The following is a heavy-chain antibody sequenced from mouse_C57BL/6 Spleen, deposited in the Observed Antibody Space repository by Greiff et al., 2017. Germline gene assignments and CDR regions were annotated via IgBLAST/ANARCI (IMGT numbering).Heavy chain of an antibody. V-gene: IGHV14-4*01. D-gene: IGHD1-1*01. CDR2: IDPENGDT. CDR3: TTSYGSSYFDY. CDR1: GFNIKDDY. J-gene: IGHJ2*01. Sequence: EVHLVESGAELVRPGASVKLSCTASGFNIKDDYMHWVKQRPEQGLEWIGWIDPENGDTEYASKFQGKATITADTSSNTAYLQLSSLTSEDTAVYYCTTSYGSSYFDYWGQGTTLTVSS.